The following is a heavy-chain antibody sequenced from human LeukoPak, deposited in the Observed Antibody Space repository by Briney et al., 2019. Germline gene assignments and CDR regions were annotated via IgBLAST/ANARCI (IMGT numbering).Heavy chain of an antibody. J-gene: IGHJ3*02. CDR3: ARDQSGHIAGGTDAFEI. V-gene: IGHV3-48*04. Sequence: GGSLRLSCAASGFTFSSYSMSWVRQAPGKGPGWVSYISGRSSIIYYADSVKGRFTISRDNAKNSLYLQMTGLRAEDTAVYYCARDQSGHIAGGTDAFEIWGQGTMVTVSS. D-gene: IGHD1-26*01. CDR1: GFTFSSYS. CDR2: ISGRSSII.